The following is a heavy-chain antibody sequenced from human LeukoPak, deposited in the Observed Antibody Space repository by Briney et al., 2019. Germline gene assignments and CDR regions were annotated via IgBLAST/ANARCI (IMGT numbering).Heavy chain of an antibody. J-gene: IGHJ3*02. D-gene: IGHD3-10*01. V-gene: IGHV3-7*04. CDR3: ARETLLWFGELEKKIDAFDI. CDR1: GFTFSSYW. CDR2: IKQDGSEK. Sequence: GGSLRLSCAASGFTFSSYWMSWVRQAPGKGLEWVANIKQDGSEKYYVDSVKGRFTISRDNAKNSLYLQMNSLRAEDTAVYYCARETLLWFGELEKKIDAFDIWGQGTMVTVSS.